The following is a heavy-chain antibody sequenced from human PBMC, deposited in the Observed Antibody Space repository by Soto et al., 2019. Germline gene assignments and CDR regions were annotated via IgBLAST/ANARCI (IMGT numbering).Heavy chain of an antibody. D-gene: IGHD6-13*01. CDR3: ARVHSSSWYVDY. J-gene: IGHJ4*02. Sequence: QVQLVQSGAEVKKPGASVKVSCKASVYIFSSYDMHWVRQAPGQRLEWMGWINAGNGNTKYSQKFQGRVTITRDTSASTAYMELSSLRSEDTAVYYCARVHSSSWYVDYWGQGTLVTVSS. CDR1: VYIFSSYD. CDR2: INAGNGNT. V-gene: IGHV1-3*01.